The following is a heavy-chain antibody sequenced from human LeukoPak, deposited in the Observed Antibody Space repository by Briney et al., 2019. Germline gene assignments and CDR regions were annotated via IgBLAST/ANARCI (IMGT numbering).Heavy chain of an antibody. J-gene: IGHJ6*02. V-gene: IGHV4-34*01. CDR1: GGSFSGYY. CDR3: ARVGRVGPSDYGMDV. Sequence: SETLSLTCAVYGGSFSGYYWSWIRQPPGKGLEWIGEINHSGSTNYNPSLKSRVTISVDTSKNQFSLKLSSVTAADTAVYYCARVGRVGPSDYGMDVWGQGTTVTVSS. CDR2: INHSGST. D-gene: IGHD3-10*01.